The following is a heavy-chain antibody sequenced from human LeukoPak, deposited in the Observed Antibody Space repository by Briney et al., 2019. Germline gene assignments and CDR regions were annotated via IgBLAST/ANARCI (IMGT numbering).Heavy chain of an antibody. D-gene: IGHD1-14*01. V-gene: IGHV4-61*02. Sequence: ASETLSLTCTVSGGSISSGSYYWTRIRQPGGKGLEWICRIYTSGSTNFNPSLKRRVTISLDTSKNQFSLKLSSVTAADTAVYYCARAGTQTYFFDYWGQGTLVTVSS. J-gene: IGHJ4*02. CDR2: IYTSGST. CDR3: ARAGTQTYFFDY. CDR1: GGSISSGSYY.